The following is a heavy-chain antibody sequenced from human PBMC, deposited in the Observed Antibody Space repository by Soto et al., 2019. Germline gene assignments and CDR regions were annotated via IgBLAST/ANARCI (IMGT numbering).Heavy chain of an antibody. CDR3: AIGVYNWNYGDYFDY. CDR2: ISYDGSNK. J-gene: IGHJ4*02. D-gene: IGHD1-7*01. CDR1: GFTFSSYG. V-gene: IGHV3-30*03. Sequence: QVQLVESGGGVVQPGRSLRLSCAASGFTFSSYGMHWVRQAPGKGLEWVAVISYDGSNKYYADSVKGRFTISRDNSKNTLYLQMNSLRAEDTAVYYCAIGVYNWNYGDYFDYWGQGTLVTVSS.